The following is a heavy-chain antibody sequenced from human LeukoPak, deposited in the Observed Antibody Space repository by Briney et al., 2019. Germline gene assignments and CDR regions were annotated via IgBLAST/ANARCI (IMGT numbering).Heavy chain of an antibody. V-gene: IGHV3-53*01. J-gene: IGHJ4*02. CDR2: IYSGGST. Sequence: GGSLRLSXAASGFTVSSNYMSWVRQAPGKGMEWVSGIYSGGSTYYADSVKGRFTISRDNSKNTLYLQMNSLRAEDTAVYYCARARDTAMVTLPFDYWGQGTLVTVSS. D-gene: IGHD5-18*01. CDR3: ARARDTAMVTLPFDY. CDR1: GFTVSSNY.